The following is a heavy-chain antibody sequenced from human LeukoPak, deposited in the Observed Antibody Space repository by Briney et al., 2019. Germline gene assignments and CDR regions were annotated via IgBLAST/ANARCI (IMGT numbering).Heavy chain of an antibody. V-gene: IGHV3-30-3*01. CDR1: GFTFSSYA. CDR3: ASLPYHDFWSGYYPLFDY. D-gene: IGHD3-3*01. J-gene: IGHJ4*02. Sequence: GGSLRLSCAASGFTFSSYAMHWVRQAPGKGLEWVAVISYDGSNKYYADSVKGRFTISRDNSKNTLYLQMNSLRAEDTAVYYCASLPYHDFWSGYYPLFDYWGQGTLVTVSS. CDR2: ISYDGSNK.